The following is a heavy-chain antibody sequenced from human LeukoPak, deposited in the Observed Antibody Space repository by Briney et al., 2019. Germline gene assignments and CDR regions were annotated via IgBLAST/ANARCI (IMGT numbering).Heavy chain of an antibody. CDR1: GFTFSSYE. V-gene: IGHV3-48*03. Sequence: PGGSLRLSCAASGFTFSSYEMNWVRQAPGKGLEWVSYISSSGSTIYYADSVKGRFTISRDNAKNSLYLQMNSLRAEDTAVYYCARDPPVVGATRNFAFDIWGQGTMVTVSS. CDR3: ARDPPVVGATRNFAFDI. J-gene: IGHJ3*02. D-gene: IGHD1-26*01. CDR2: ISSSGSTI.